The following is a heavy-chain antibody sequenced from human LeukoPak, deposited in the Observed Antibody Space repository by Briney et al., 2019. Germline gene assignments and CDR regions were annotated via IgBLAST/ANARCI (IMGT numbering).Heavy chain of an antibody. J-gene: IGHJ5*02. V-gene: IGHV3-30*18. CDR3: AKDGILGYCSGGSCPTVDNWFDP. D-gene: IGHD2-15*01. CDR1: GFTFSSYG. Sequence: GGSLRLSCAASGFTFSSYGMHWVRQAPGKGLEWVAVISYDGSNKYYADSVKGRFTISRDNSKNTLYLQMNSLRAEDTAVHYCAKDGILGYCSGGSCPTVDNWFDPWGQGTLVTVSS. CDR2: ISYDGSNK.